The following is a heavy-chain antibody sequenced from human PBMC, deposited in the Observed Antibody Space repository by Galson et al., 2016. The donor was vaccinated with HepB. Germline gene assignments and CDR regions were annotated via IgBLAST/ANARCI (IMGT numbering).Heavy chain of an antibody. CDR2: VFPNDAST. J-gene: IGHJ4*02. D-gene: IGHD3-10*01. CDR1: GYRFHTHW. V-gene: IGHV5-51*01. Sequence: QSGAEVKAPGESLKISCQGSGYRFHTHWIAWVRQMPGKGLEWMGMVFPNDASTRYSPSLQGQVTISADKSLSVVYLPWSSLRASASAMYYCARQTSEGSFDYWGQGTLVSVSS. CDR3: ARQTSEGSFDY.